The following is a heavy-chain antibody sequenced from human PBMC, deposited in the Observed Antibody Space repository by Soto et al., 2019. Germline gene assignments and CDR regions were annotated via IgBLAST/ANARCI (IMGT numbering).Heavy chain of an antibody. Sequence: SVKVSCKASGGTFSSYAISWVRQAPGQGLEWMGGIIPIFGTANYAQKFQGRVTITADESTSTAYMELSSLRSEDTAVYYCAAATDGETTVTTRGPEIFDYWGQGTLVTVSS. J-gene: IGHJ4*02. CDR2: IIPIFGTA. D-gene: IGHD4-17*01. V-gene: IGHV1-69*13. CDR3: AAATDGETTVTTRGPEIFDY. CDR1: GGTFSSYA.